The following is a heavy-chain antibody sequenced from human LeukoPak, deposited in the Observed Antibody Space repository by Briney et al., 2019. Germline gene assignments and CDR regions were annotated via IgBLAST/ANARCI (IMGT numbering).Heavy chain of an antibody. CDR3: ARDYGDFWSGYNLDV. Sequence: SETLSLTCAVYGGSFSSYYWSWIRQPPGKGLEWIGYIYYSGSTNYNPSLKSRVTISVDTSKNQFSLKLSSVTAADTAVYYCARDYGDFWSGYNLDVWGKGTTVTVSS. CDR2: IYYSGST. D-gene: IGHD3-3*01. CDR1: GGSFSSYY. J-gene: IGHJ6*04. V-gene: IGHV4-59*01.